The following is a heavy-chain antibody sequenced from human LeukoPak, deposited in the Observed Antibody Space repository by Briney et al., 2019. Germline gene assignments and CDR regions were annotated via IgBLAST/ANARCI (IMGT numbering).Heavy chain of an antibody. Sequence: GGSLRLSCAASGFTFRNYGMHWVRQAPVKGLEWVAVIWNDGSSKYYGDSVKGRFTISRDNSKNTLSLQMNSLRAEDTAVYYCARRDDGSGSFYNGLDTFDIWGLGTMVTVSS. D-gene: IGHD3-10*01. CDR1: GFTFRNYG. V-gene: IGHV3-33*01. CDR3: ARRDDGSGSFYNGLDTFDI. J-gene: IGHJ3*02. CDR2: IWNDGSSK.